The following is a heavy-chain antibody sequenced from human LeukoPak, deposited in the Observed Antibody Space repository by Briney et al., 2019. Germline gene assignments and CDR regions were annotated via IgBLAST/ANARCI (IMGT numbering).Heavy chain of an antibody. CDR1: GGSISSYY. Sequence: SETLSLTCTVSGGSISSYYWSWIRQPPGKGLEWIGYIYYSGSTNYNPSLKSRVTISVDTSKNQFSLKLSSVTAAETAVYYCARVLGSHSRERYCSSTSCSLYYYYYMDVWGKGTTVTVSS. D-gene: IGHD2-2*01. J-gene: IGHJ6*03. CDR2: IYYSGST. CDR3: ARVLGSHSRERYCSSTSCSLYYYYYMDV. V-gene: IGHV4-59*01.